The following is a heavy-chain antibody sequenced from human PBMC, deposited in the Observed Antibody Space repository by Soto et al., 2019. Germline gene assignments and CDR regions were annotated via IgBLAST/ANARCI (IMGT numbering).Heavy chain of an antibody. V-gene: IGHV4-4*07. CDR1: GGSINSYW. CDR3: ARDIGSFAYGEGY. D-gene: IGHD3-10*01. Sequence: SETLSLTCIVSGGSINSYWWSWMRQPAGKGLEWIGRVYSSGTTDYNPSLNSRATMSVETSKNQFSLKLSSVTAADTAVYYCARDIGSFAYGEGYWGQGIQVTVSS. CDR2: VYSSGTT. J-gene: IGHJ4*02.